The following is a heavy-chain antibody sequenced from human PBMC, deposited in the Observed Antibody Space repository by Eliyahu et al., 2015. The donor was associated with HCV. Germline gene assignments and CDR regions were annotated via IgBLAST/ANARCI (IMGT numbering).Heavy chain of an antibody. CDR1: XXSXXSSSYY. J-gene: IGHJ2*01. V-gene: IGHV4-39*01. Sequence: QLQLQESGPGLVKPSETLSLTCTVPXXSXXSSSYYWXWIRQPPGKGLEWIGSIYYSGSTYYNPSLKSRVXISVDSSKNQFSLKLSSVTAADTAVYYCARLGRYSSAHFDLWGRGTLVTVSS. CDR2: IYYSGST. D-gene: IGHD6-19*01. CDR3: ARLGRYSSAHFDL.